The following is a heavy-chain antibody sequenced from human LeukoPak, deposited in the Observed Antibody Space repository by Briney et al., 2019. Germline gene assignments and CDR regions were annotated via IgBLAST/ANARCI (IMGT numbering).Heavy chain of an antibody. D-gene: IGHD1-26*01. J-gene: IGHJ4*03. CDR2: TSYYSFQK. CDR1: GFTFSAYA. V-gene: IGHV3-30*03. CDR3: AAREPLWVLSTSVY. Sequence: GVSQRLFCAASGFTFSAYALNWIRQAPGKGLEWVSMTSYYSFQKYYAESVKGRFTMSGDNSKKFMWLQMNSLRVEDRAVYYCAAREPLWVLSTSVYWGHGALLRVSS.